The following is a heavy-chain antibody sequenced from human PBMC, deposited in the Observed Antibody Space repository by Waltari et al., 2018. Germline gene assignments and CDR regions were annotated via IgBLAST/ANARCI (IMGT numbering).Heavy chain of an antibody. CDR2: KNPNRGNT. Sequence: QVQLVQSGAEVKKPGASVKVSCKASGYTFTSYDINWVRQATGQGLEWRGWKNPNRGNTGYAQKFQGRGTITRNTSISTAYMELGSLRSEDTAVYYCARGPRLEGEDTAMVTYWFDPWGQGTLVTVSS. D-gene: IGHD5-18*01. J-gene: IGHJ5*02. V-gene: IGHV1-8*03. CDR1: GYTFTSYD. CDR3: ARGPRLEGEDTAMVTYWFDP.